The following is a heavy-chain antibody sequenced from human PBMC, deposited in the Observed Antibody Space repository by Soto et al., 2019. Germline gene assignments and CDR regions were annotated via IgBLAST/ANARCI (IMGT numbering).Heavy chain of an antibody. CDR3: AKGVIYDSSGYPKH. CDR2: ISNSGSTK. V-gene: IGHV3-30*02. CDR1: GFTFSSYS. D-gene: IGHD3-22*01. Sequence: PGGSLRLSCAASGFTFSSYSMNWVRQAPGKGLEWVAYISNSGSTKYYADSVKGRFTISRDNSKNTLYLQMNSLRAEDTAVYYCAKGVIYDSSGYPKHWGQGTLVTVSS. J-gene: IGHJ4*02.